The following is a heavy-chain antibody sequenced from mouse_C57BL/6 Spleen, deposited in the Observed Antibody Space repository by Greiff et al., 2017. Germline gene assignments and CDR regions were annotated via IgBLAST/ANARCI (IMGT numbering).Heavy chain of an antibody. J-gene: IGHJ4*01. Sequence: QVQLQQSGAELVKPGASVKISCKASGYAFSSYWMNWVKQRPGKGLEWIGQIYPGDGDTNYNGKFKGKATLTTDKSSSTAYMQLSSLTSEDSAVYFCAKNDYERYYYAMDYWGQGTSVTVSS. D-gene: IGHD2-4*01. V-gene: IGHV1-80*01. CDR2: IYPGDGDT. CDR1: GYAFSSYW. CDR3: AKNDYERYYYAMDY.